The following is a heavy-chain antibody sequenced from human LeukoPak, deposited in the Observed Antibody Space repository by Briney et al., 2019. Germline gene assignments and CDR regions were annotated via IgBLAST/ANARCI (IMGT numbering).Heavy chain of an antibody. D-gene: IGHD3-10*01. CDR3: TTESFHY. J-gene: IGHJ4*02. Sequence: GGSLRLSCAVSGFTFGRFAMNWVRQAPGKGLEWVSIISNSGTITSYTDSVKGRFTISRDNSKNTVYLQMNSLRAEDTALYYCTTESFHYWGQGSLVAVSS. CDR2: ISNSGTIT. V-gene: IGHV3-23*01. CDR1: GFTFGRFA.